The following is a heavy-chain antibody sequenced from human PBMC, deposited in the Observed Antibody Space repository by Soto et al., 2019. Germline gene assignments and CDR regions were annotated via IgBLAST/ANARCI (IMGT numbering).Heavy chain of an antibody. CDR2: ISSDGSKN. V-gene: IGHV3-30*18. D-gene: IGHD3-10*01. Sequence: PGGSLRLSCTASGFTFSDYGMHWVRQTPGKGLEWVAVISSDGSKNYYVDSVKGRVTISRDNSKNTLSLQMNSLRAEDTAVYYCAKATMATYFGYFDSSGQGSLVTVSS. CDR3: AKATMATYFGYFDS. CDR1: GFTFSDYG. J-gene: IGHJ4*02.